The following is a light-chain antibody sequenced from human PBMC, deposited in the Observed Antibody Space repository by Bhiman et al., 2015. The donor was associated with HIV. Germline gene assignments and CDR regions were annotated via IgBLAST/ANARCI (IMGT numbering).Light chain of an antibody. CDR3: SSYTTIST. V-gene: IGLV2-14*03. J-gene: IGLJ1*01. CDR2: DVS. CDR1: SSDVGGYNY. Sequence: QSALTQPASVSGSPGQSITISCAGTSSDVGGYNYVSWYQHHPGKAPKLMIYDVSKRPSGVSNRFSGSKSGNTASLTISGLQAEDEADYYCSSYTTISTFGTGTKVTVL.